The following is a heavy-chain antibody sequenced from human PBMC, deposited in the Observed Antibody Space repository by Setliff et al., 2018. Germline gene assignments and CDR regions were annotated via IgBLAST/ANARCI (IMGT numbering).Heavy chain of an antibody. CDR3: ARDSALHSYHYDSSGYLDY. J-gene: IGHJ4*02. CDR2: VYYGGTT. Sequence: PSETLSLTCTVSGGSISTYYWSWVRQTPVKGLEWIGYVYYGGTTNYNPLFKSRVTISVDRPKNQFSLKLSSVTAADTGVYYCARDSALHSYHYDSSGYLDYWGQGALVTVSS. CDR1: GGSISTYY. V-gene: IGHV4-59*01. D-gene: IGHD3-22*01.